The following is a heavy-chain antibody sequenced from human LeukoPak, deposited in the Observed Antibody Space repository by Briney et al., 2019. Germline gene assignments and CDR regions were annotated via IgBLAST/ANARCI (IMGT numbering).Heavy chain of an antibody. CDR1: GYTFTGYY. V-gene: IGHV1-2*02. CDR3: ARGGVVATRYFDY. CDR2: INPNSGGT. D-gene: IGHD5-12*01. Sequence: ASVKVSCKASGYTFTGYYMHWVRQAPGQGLEWMGWINPNSGGTNYAQKFQGRVTMTRDTSISTVYMELSSLRSEDTAVYYCARGGVVATRYFDYWGQGTLVTVSS. J-gene: IGHJ4*02.